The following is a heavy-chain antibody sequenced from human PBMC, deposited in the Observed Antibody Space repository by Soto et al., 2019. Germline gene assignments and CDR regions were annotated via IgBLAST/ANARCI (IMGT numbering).Heavy chain of an antibody. Sequence: SETLSLTCAVYGGSFSGYYWSWIRQPPGKGLEWIGEINHSGSTNYNPSLKSRVTISVDTSKNQFSLKLSSVTAADTAVYYCARDIVRYFDWLFRSGMDVWCQGTTVTVSS. CDR3: ARDIVRYFDWLFRSGMDV. V-gene: IGHV4-34*01. D-gene: IGHD3-9*01. J-gene: IGHJ6*02. CDR1: GGSFSGYY. CDR2: INHSGST.